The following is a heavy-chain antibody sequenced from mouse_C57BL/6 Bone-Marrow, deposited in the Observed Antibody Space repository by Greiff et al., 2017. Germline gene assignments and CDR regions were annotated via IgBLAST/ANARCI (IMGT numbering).Heavy chain of an antibody. Sequence: VQLQQPGAELVKPGASVKLSCKASGYTFTSYWMHWVKQRPGRGLEWIGMIHPNSGSTNYNEKFKSKATLTVDKSSSTAYMQLSSLTSEDSAVYYCARDTVGAMDYWGQGTSVTVSS. CDR2: IHPNSGST. CDR1: GYTFTSYW. CDR3: ARDTVGAMDY. V-gene: IGHV1-64*01. D-gene: IGHD1-1*01. J-gene: IGHJ4*01.